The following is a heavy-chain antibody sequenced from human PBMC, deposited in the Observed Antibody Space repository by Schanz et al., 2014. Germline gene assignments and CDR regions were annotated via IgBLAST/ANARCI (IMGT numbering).Heavy chain of an antibody. CDR3: ARDRVGGRQNYDLDV. CDR2: VSSRSDEI. Sequence: EVQLVESGGGLVQPGGSLRLSCSASTFTFDHYAMTWVRQAPGKGLEWVAAVSSRSDEIKYTDSVRGRFTISRDNTKTTLSLQMDMRRVGAADMYYCARDRVGGRQNYDLDVWGRGTLVTVSS. D-gene: IGHD1-26*01. V-gene: IGHV3-23*04. J-gene: IGHJ2*01. CDR1: TFTFDHYA.